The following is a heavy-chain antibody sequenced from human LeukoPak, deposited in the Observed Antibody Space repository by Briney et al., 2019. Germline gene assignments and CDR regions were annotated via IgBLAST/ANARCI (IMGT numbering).Heavy chain of an antibody. CDR3: ARDLGYYDILTARYYMDV. J-gene: IGHJ6*03. CDR1: GYTFTGYC. V-gene: IGHV1-2*02. CDR2: INPNSGGT. Sequence: GASVKVSCKASGYTFTGYCMHWVRQAPGQGLEWMGWINPNSGGTNYAQKFQGRVTMTRDTSISTAYMELSRLRSDDTAVYYCARDLGYYDILTARYYMDVWGKGTTVTISS. D-gene: IGHD3-9*01.